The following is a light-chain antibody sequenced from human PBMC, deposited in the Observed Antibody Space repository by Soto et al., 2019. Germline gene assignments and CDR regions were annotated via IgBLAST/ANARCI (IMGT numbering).Light chain of an antibody. CDR2: AAS. CDR3: QEPFDSPIT. Sequence: DFTLTQSPVFLSPSIGESVTIPCRASQVISTSLAWYQVKPGKAPKLLIYAASTLESGVPSRFSATVSGTEFSLTITSLQPEDFATYYCQEPFDSPITSGQGTRLAIK. CDR1: QVISTS. J-gene: IGKJ5*01. V-gene: IGKV1-9*01.